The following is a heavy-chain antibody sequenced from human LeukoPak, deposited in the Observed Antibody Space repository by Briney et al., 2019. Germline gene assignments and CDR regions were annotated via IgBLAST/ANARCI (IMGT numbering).Heavy chain of an antibody. CDR3: ARDRGLLAAITPNDY. CDR2: IIPILGIA. Sequence: SVKVSCKASGGTFSSYAISWVRQAPGQGLEWMGRIIPILGIANYAQKLQGRVTMTTDTSTSTVYMELRSLRSDDTAVYYCARDRGLLAAITPNDYWGQGTLVTVSS. V-gene: IGHV1-69*04. CDR1: GGTFSSYA. D-gene: IGHD2-15*01. J-gene: IGHJ4*02.